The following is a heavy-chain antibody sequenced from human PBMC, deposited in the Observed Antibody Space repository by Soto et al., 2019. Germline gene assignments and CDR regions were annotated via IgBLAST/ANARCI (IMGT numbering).Heavy chain of an antibody. D-gene: IGHD1-26*01. CDR2: TYYRSKWYN. CDR3: AKDLPGELLPTCFDS. J-gene: IGHJ5*01. Sequence: SQTLSLTCAISGDSVSSNSATWDWIRQSPSRGLEWLGRTYYRSKWYNDYAVSVKSRITINPDTSNNQLSLQLNSVTPDDTAIYYCAKDLPGELLPTCFDSWGQGTLVTVSS. CDR1: GDSVSSNSAT. V-gene: IGHV6-1*01.